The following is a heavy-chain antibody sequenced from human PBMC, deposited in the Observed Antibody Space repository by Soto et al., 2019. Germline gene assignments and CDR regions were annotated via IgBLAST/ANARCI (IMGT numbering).Heavy chain of an antibody. CDR1: GGSISSYH. CDR2: VHYSWGS. D-gene: IGHD3-10*01. V-gene: IGHV4-59*08. Sequence: QVQLQESGPGLVKPSETLSLSCTVSGGSISSYHWSWIRQTPGKGLEWIGYVHYSWGSNYNPSLKSRVAISLAPSKSQFSRKLTSVTATDTAVYYCARQGFGPLHGLLDVWGQGTTVT. J-gene: IGHJ6*02. CDR3: ARQGFGPLHGLLDV.